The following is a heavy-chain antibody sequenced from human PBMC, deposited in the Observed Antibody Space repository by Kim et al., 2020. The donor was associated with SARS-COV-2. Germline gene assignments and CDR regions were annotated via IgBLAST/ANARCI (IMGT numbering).Heavy chain of an antibody. J-gene: IGHJ4*02. CDR3: ARDFRYSSSLGY. D-gene: IGHD6-13*01. Sequence: KYSARFTDRGTITRNTSARTAYMELSSLRSEDTAVYYCARDFRYSSSLGYWGQGTLVTVSS. V-gene: IGHV1-3*01.